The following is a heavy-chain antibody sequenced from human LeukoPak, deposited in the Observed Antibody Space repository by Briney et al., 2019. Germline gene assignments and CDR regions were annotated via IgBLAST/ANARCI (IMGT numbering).Heavy chain of an antibody. V-gene: IGHV3-21*04. CDR3: AKDIGQQLVGWFDY. CDR1: GFTFSSYS. CDR2: ISSSSSYI. D-gene: IGHD6-13*01. J-gene: IGHJ4*02. Sequence: GGSLRLSCAASGFTFSSYSMNWVRQAPGKGLEWVSSISSSSSYIYYADSVKGRFTISRDNAKNSLYLQMNSLRAEDTALYYCAKDIGQQLVGWFDYWGQGTLVTVSS.